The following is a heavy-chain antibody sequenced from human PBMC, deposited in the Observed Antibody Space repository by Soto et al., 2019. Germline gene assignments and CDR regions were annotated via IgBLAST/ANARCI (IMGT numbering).Heavy chain of an antibody. V-gene: IGHV3-73*01. Sequence: PGGSLRLSCAVSGLTFSGSAMHWVRLASGKGLEWVGRIRSKANSYATAYAASVKGRFTISRDDSKNTAYLQMNSLKTEDTAVYYCTRSSLYYDFWSGSASYYYYGMDVWGQGTTVTVS. CDR2: IRSKANSYAT. D-gene: IGHD3-3*01. CDR3: TRSSLYYDFWSGSASYYYYGMDV. CDR1: GLTFSGSA. J-gene: IGHJ6*02.